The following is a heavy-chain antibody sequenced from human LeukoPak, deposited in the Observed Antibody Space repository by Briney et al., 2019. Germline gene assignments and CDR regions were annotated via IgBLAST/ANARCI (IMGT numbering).Heavy chain of an antibody. CDR2: IYYSGTT. CDR1: GGSIGRSSYY. V-gene: IGHV4-39*07. J-gene: IGHJ3*02. CDR3: ASRAMIVEDAFDI. Sequence: PSETLPLTCTVSGGSIGRSSYYWGWIRQPPGKGLEWIGNIYYSGTTNYNPSLKSRVTISIDTSKDQFSLKLSSVTAADTAVYYCASRAMIVEDAFDIWGQGTMVTVSS. D-gene: IGHD3-22*01.